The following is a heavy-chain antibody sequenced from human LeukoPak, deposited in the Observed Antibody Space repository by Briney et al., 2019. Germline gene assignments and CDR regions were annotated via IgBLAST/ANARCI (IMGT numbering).Heavy chain of an antibody. V-gene: IGHV3-9*01. J-gene: IGHJ4*02. CDR3: AKPMVREVFITSLDY. D-gene: IGHD3-10*01. CDR2: ISWNSGSI. CDR1: GFTFDDYA. Sequence: PGGSLRLSCAASGFTFDDYAMHWVRQAPGKGLEWVSGISWNSGSIGYADSVKGRFTISRDNAKNSLYLQMNSLRAEDTALYYCAKPMVREVFITSLDYWGQGTLVTVSS.